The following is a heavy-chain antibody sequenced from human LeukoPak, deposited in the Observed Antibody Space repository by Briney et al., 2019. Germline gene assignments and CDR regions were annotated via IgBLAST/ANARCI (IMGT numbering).Heavy chain of an antibody. Sequence: GGSLRLSCAASGFTFSSYAMHWVRQAPGKGLEWVAVISYDGSNKYYADSVKGRFTISRDNAKNSLYLQMNSLRAEDTAVYYCARDVASYYYDSSGYWELDYWGQGTLVTVSS. J-gene: IGHJ4*02. CDR3: ARDVASYYYDSSGYWELDY. CDR2: ISYDGSNK. V-gene: IGHV3-30-3*01. CDR1: GFTFSSYA. D-gene: IGHD3-22*01.